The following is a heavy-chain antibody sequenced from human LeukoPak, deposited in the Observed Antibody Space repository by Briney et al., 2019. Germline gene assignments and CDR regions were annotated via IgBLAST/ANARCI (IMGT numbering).Heavy chain of an antibody. CDR3: ARFSGGYYTGGYFDY. CDR1: GYSFTSYW. CDR2: IYPGDSDT. J-gene: IGHJ4*02. D-gene: IGHD3-3*01. V-gene: IGHV5-51*01. Sequence: HGESLKISCKGSGYSFTSYWIGWVRQMPGKDLEWMGIIYPGDSDTRYSPSFQGQVTISADKSISTAYLQRSSLKASDTAMYYCARFSGGYYTGGYFDYWGQGTLVTVSS.